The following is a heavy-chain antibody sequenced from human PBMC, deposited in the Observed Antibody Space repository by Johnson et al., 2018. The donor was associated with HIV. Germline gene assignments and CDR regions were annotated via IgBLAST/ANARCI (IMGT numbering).Heavy chain of an antibody. CDR3: CYGSGTYDGPAFDI. Sequence: QVQLVESGGGVVQPGRSLRLSCEASGFTFSSYGMHWVRQAPGKGLEWVAFIRYDGSNKYFADSVKGRFTISRDNSKNTLYLQMNSLIPEDTAVYYCCYGSGTYDGPAFDIWGQGTVVIVSS. J-gene: IGHJ3*02. V-gene: IGHV3-30*02. CDR1: GFTFSSYG. D-gene: IGHD3-10*01. CDR2: IRYDGSNK.